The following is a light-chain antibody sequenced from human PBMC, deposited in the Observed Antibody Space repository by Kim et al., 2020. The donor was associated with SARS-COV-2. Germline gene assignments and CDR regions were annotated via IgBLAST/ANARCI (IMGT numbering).Light chain of an antibody. CDR1: HGVNNY. CDR2: AAS. V-gene: IGKV1-16*01. J-gene: IGKJ4*01. Sequence: ASVRDRVTITCRASHGVNNYVAWFQQRPGKAPKSLIYAASILESGVSWRFSGGGSGTDFTLTISSLQPEDFATYYCLQYYNYPLTFGGGTKVDIK. CDR3: LQYYNYPLT.